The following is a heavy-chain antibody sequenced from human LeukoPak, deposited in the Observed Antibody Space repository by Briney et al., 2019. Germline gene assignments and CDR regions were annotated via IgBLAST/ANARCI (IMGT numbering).Heavy chain of an antibody. Sequence: GGSLRLSCVASGFIASNNYMSWVRQPPGKGLEWLSVIYSGGLTYYADSVKGRFTISRDNSKNMVYLQMSSLRADDTAVYYCARHGYGGALRAFDIWGQGTMATVSS. CDR2: IYSGGLT. CDR3: ARHGYGGALRAFDI. V-gene: IGHV3-66*04. CDR1: GFIASNNY. J-gene: IGHJ3*02. D-gene: IGHD4-23*01.